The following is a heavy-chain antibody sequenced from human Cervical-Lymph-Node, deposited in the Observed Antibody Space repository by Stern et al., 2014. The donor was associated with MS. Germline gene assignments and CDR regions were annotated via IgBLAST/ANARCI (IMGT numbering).Heavy chain of an antibody. D-gene: IGHD6-13*01. CDR1: GFTFSSYA. V-gene: IGHV3-23*04. J-gene: IGHJ4*02. CDR3: TKGGNSSWYALDY. Sequence: EVQLVESGGGLVQPGGSLRLSCAASGFTFSSYAMSWVRQAPGKWLEWVSTISGSGSSTYYADSVKGRFTISRDNSKNTLYLQMNSLRAEDTALYYCTKGGNSSWYALDYWGQGTLVTVSS. CDR2: ISGSGSST.